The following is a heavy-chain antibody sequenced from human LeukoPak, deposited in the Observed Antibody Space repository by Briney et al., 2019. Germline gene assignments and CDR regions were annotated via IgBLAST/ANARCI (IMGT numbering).Heavy chain of an antibody. D-gene: IGHD4-23*01. V-gene: IGHV4-59*12. Sequence: PSETLSLTCTVSGGSISSYYWSWIRQPPGKGLEWIGYIYYSGSTNYNPSLKSRVTISVDTSKNQFSLKLSSVTAADTAVYYCARAPGGNIDYWGQGTLVTVSS. CDR2: IYYSGST. CDR3: ARAPGGNIDY. J-gene: IGHJ4*02. CDR1: GGSISSYY.